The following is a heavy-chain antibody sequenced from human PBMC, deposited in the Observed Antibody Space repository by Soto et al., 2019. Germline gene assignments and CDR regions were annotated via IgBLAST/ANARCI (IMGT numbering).Heavy chain of an antibody. D-gene: IGHD3-3*01. V-gene: IGHV1-3*05. J-gene: IGHJ4*02. CDR1: GYTFTSYA. CDR2: INACNGYT. CDR3: ARGRFLEGLTIGY. Sequence: QVQLVQSGAEEKKPGASVKVSCKASGYTFTSYAMHWVRHAPGQRLGWMGWINACNGYTKYSQKFQGRVTITRDTSASTAYMGLSSLRSEDTAVYYCARGRFLEGLTIGYGGEGTLVTVSS.